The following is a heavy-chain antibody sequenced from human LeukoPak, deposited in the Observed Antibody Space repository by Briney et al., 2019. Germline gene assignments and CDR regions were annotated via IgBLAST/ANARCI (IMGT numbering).Heavy chain of an antibody. J-gene: IGHJ3*02. V-gene: IGHV1-18*04. CDR1: GYTFTGYY. CDR3: ARVIAAAAPDAFDI. CDR2: ISAYNGNT. D-gene: IGHD6-13*01. Sequence: ASVKVSCKASGYTFTGYYMHWVRQAPGQGLEWMGWISAYNGNTNYAQKLQGRVTMTTDTSTSTAYMELRSLRSDDTAVYYCARVIAAAAPDAFDIWGQGTMVTVSS.